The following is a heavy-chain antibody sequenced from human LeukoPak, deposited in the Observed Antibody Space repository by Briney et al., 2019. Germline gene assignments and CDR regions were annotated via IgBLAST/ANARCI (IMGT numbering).Heavy chain of an antibody. J-gene: IGHJ4*02. D-gene: IGHD3-22*01. V-gene: IGHV3-20*04. CDR2: IRDSVNGGTT. Sequence: PGGSLRLSCSASGSSRFAFGDYPMSWVRQAPGKGLEWVGSIRDSVNGGTTKFAATVKGRFTISRDNAKNSLYLQMNSLRAEDTALYYCARVSGLGSYYDSSGYPDYWGQGTLVTVPS. CDR1: GSSRFAFGDYP. CDR3: ARVSGLGSYYDSSGYPDY.